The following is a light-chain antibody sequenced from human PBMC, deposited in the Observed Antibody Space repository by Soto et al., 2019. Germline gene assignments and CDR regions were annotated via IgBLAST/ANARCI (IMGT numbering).Light chain of an antibody. CDR2: GAS. J-gene: IGKJ1*01. CDR1: QSVSSN. V-gene: IGKV3-15*01. Sequence: EIVMTQSPATLSVSPGERATLSCRASQSVSSNLVWYQQKPGQAPRLLIYGASTRATGIPARFSGSGSGTEFTLTISSLQSEDFAVYYCQQYNNWPLSFGQGTKV. CDR3: QQYNNWPLS.